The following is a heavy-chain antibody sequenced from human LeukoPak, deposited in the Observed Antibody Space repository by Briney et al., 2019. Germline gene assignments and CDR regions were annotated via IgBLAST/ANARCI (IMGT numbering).Heavy chain of an antibody. CDR2: INHSGST. CDR3: ACLISPAVVTSLFDP. J-gene: IGHJ5*02. CDR1: GGSFSGYY. Sequence: SETLSLTCAVYGGSFSGYYWSWIRQPPGKGLEWIGEINHSGSTNYNPSLKSRVTISVDTSKNQFSLKLSSVTAADTAVYYCACLISPAVVTSLFDPWGQGTLVTVSS. D-gene: IGHD4-23*01. V-gene: IGHV4-34*01.